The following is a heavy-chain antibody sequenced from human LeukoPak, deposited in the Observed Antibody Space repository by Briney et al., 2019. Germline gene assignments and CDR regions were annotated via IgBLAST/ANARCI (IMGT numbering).Heavy chain of an antibody. Sequence: SETLSLTCTVSGGSISSYYWSWIRQPAGKGLEWIGRIYTSGSTNYNPSLKSRVTMSVDTSKNQFSLKLSSVTAADTGVYYCAREVVPAAILNWFDPWGQGTLVTVSS. CDR2: IYTSGST. J-gene: IGHJ5*02. D-gene: IGHD2-2*01. CDR3: AREVVPAAILNWFDP. CDR1: GGSISSYY. V-gene: IGHV4-4*07.